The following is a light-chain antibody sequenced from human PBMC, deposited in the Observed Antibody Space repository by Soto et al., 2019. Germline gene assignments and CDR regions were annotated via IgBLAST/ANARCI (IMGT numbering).Light chain of an antibody. Sequence: EIVLTQSPATLSLSPGERATLSCRASQNISTSLAWYQQKPGQAPRLLIYDASDRATGIPARFSGSGSGTDFTLTISSLEPGDFAVYYCQQRGNRPPLTFGGGTKVDIK. CDR3: QQRGNRPPLT. CDR2: DAS. J-gene: IGKJ4*01. CDR1: QNISTS. V-gene: IGKV3-11*01.